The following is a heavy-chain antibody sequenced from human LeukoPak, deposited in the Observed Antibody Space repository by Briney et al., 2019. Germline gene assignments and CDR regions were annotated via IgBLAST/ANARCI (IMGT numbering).Heavy chain of an antibody. CDR1: GFTFSRSS. CDR3: ARVSGKQLRSIEYYYYYYMDV. J-gene: IGHJ6*03. D-gene: IGHD4-23*01. V-gene: IGHV3-21*01. CDR2: ISSGSSYI. Sequence: GGSLRLSCAASGFTFSRSSMNWVRQAPGKGLEWVSSISSGSSYIYHADSVKGRFTISRDNAKNSLYLQMNSLRAEDTAVYYCARVSGKQLRSIEYYYYYYMDVWGKGTTVTVSS.